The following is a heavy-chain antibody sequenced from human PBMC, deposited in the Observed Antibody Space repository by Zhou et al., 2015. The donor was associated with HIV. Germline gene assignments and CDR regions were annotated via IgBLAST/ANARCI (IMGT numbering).Heavy chain of an antibody. CDR3: ARDAMVRGVINDY. CDR1: GYSFTTYG. D-gene: IGHD3-10*01. Sequence: QVQLVQSGVEVKKPGASVKVSCKASGYSFTTYGISWVRQAPGQGLEWMGWVSGNNDDANYADNFEGRLTMTADTSTSTAYMELRSLRSDDTAVYYCARDAMVRGVINDYWGQGTLVTVSS. J-gene: IGHJ4*02. V-gene: IGHV1-18*01. CDR2: VSGNNDDA.